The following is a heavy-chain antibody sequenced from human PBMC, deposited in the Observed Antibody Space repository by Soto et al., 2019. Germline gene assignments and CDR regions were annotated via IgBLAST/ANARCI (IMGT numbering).Heavy chain of an antibody. Sequence: GGSLRLSCAASGFTFSSYWMSWVRQAPGKGLEWVANIKQDGSEKYYVDSVKGRFTISRDNAKNSLYLQMNSLRAEDTAVYYCASCAMFHYYYYMDVWGKGTTVTVSS. J-gene: IGHJ6*03. CDR3: ASCAMFHYYYYMDV. CDR2: IKQDGSEK. CDR1: GFTFSSYW. D-gene: IGHD3-10*02. V-gene: IGHV3-7*01.